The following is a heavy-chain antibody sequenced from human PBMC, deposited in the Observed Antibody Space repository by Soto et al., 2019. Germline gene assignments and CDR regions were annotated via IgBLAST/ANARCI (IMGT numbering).Heavy chain of an antibody. CDR1: GNTVTSYY. CDR2: IDPTGVST. D-gene: IGHD6-13*01. J-gene: IGHJ5*02. CDR3: ARDAGYSSSWGQSWFDP. V-gene: IGHV1-46*01. Sequence: QVQVVQSGAEVKEPGASVKVSCKASGNTVTSYYMHWMRQAPGHGLEWMGIIDPTGVSTRYAEKFQGRHTMTRDTSTSTIYMELSSLTSEDTAVYYCARDAGYSSSWGQSWFDPLGQGTLVTVSS.